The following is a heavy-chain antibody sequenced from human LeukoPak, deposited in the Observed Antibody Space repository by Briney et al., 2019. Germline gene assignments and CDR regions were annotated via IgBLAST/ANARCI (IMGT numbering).Heavy chain of an antibody. V-gene: IGHV1-2*02. J-gene: IGHJ4*02. D-gene: IGHD2-2*01. Sequence: ASVKVSCKASGYNFPSYGISWVRQAPGQGLEWMGWINPNSGGTNYAQKFQGRVTMTRDTSISTAYMELSRLRSDDTAVYYCARDQVVVVPAAMVDWGQGTLVTVSS. CDR1: GYNFPSYG. CDR2: INPNSGGT. CDR3: ARDQVVVVPAAMVD.